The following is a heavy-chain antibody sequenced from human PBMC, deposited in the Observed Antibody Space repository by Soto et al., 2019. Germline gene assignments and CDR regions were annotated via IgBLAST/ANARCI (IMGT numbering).Heavy chain of an antibody. Sequence: TLSLTCPVSGVSISSGGYYWSWIRQHPGKGLEWIGYIYYSGSTYYNPSLKSRVTISVDTSKNQFSLKLSSVTAADTAVYYCARGTRLRFHYYYGMDVWGQGTTVTVSS. CDR3: ARGTRLRFHYYYGMDV. CDR2: IYYSGST. D-gene: IGHD3-3*01. CDR1: GVSISSGGYY. V-gene: IGHV4-31*02. J-gene: IGHJ6*02.